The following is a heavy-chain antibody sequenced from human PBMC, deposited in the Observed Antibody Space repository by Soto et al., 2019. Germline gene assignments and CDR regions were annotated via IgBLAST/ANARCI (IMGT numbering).Heavy chain of an antibody. CDR2: ISAYNGNT. V-gene: IGHV1-18*04. J-gene: IGHJ5*02. CDR1: G. Sequence: GVSRMRQAPGQGLEWMGWISAYNGNTNYAQKLQGRVTMTTDTSTSTADMELRSLRSDDTAVYYCARERKAVAGPWGQGTLLTVSS. CDR3: ARERKAVAGP. D-gene: IGHD6-19*01.